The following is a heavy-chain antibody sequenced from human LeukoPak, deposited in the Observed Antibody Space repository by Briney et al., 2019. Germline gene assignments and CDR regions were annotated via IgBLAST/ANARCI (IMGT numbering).Heavy chain of an antibody. CDR2: VTGDGSST. D-gene: IGHD2-8*02. Sequence: GGSLRLSCAASGFTFEDYAMHWVRQAPGKGLEWVSFVTGDGSSTYYADSVKGRFTISRDNSKNSLYLQMNSLRIEDTALYYCAKDRETTGHEHWGQGTLVTVSS. CDR1: GFTFEDYA. V-gene: IGHV3-43*02. CDR3: AKDRETTGHEH. J-gene: IGHJ1*01.